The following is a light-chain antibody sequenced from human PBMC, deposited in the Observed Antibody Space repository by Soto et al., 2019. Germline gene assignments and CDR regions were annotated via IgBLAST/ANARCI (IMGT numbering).Light chain of an antibody. Sequence: EIVITQSPATLSVSPGERATLSCRTSQSVSSSLAWYQQKPGQAPSLLIYGASTRATGIPARFSGSGSGTDLTLTISRLEPEDFAVYYCQQRSNWPSKTFGQGTKVDIK. CDR3: QQRSNWPSKT. V-gene: IGKV3-15*01. CDR1: QSVSSS. J-gene: IGKJ1*01. CDR2: GAS.